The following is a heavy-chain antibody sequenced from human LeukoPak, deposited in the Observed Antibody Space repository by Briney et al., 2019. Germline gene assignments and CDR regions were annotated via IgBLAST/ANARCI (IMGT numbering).Heavy chain of an antibody. J-gene: IGHJ5*02. CDR1: GSTFTSYD. D-gene: IGHD3-9*01. CDR3: ARGPLLRYFDWRRPDNWFDP. V-gene: IGHV1-8*01. Sequence: ASVTVSCTASGSTFTSYDINWVRQATGQGLERMGWMNPNSGNTGYAQKFQGRVTMTRNTSISTAYMELSSLRSEDTAVYYCARGPLLRYFDWRRPDNWFDPWGQGTLVTVSS. CDR2: MNPNSGNT.